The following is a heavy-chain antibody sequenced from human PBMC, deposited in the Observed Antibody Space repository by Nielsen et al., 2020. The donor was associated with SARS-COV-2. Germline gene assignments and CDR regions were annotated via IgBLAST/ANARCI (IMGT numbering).Heavy chain of an antibody. J-gene: IGHJ6*02. CDR2: ISYDGSNK. CDR1: GFTFSSYG. CDR3: ARDDLNYYDSVEGYYGMDV. D-gene: IGHD3-22*01. V-gene: IGHV3-33*05. Sequence: GGSLRLSCAASGFTFSSYGMHWVRQAPGKGLEWVAVISYDGSNKYYADSVKGRFTISRDNSKNSLYLQMNSLRDEDTAVYYCARDDLNYYDSVEGYYGMDVWGQGTTVTASS.